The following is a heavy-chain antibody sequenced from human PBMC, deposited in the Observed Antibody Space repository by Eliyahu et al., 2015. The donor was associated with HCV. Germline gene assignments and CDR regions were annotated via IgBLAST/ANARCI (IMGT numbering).Heavy chain of an antibody. CDR3: ASGGGGIAVTGTGGWFDP. CDR2: IHYXGXT. Sequence: QVQLQESGPGLVKPSETLSLTCTVXGGSIXTXXWXWIRQPPGKGLEWIGYIHYXGXTNYNPPLKSRVTISVDTSKNQFSLNLTSVTAADTAMYYCASGGGGIAVTGTGGWFDPWGQGTLVTVSS. CDR1: GGSIXTXX. D-gene: IGHD6-19*01. J-gene: IGHJ5*02. V-gene: IGHV4-59*01.